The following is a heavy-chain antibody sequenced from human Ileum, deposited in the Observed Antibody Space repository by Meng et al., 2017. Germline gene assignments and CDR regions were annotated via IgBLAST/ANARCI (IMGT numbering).Heavy chain of an antibody. CDR1: GTW. V-gene: IGHV4-4*02. J-gene: IGHJ4*02. D-gene: IGHD3-22*01. CDR2: IFQSGRT. Sequence: SVPRRVKLYEPLSLTCAVSGTWWSWVRQPPGKGLEWIGEIFQSGRTNYNPSLKSRVTISIDKSKSQISLQLSAVTAADTAVYSCATSNDRDVYYLGYWGQGTLVTVSS. CDR3: ATSNDRDVYYLGY.